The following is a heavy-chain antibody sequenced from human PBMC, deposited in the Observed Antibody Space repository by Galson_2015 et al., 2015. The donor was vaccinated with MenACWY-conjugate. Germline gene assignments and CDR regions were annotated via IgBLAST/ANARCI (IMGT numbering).Heavy chain of an antibody. J-gene: IGHJ2*01. Sequence: ETLSLTCAVYGGSFSGYYWSWIRQPPGKGLEWIGEMNHSGSTNYSPSLKRRVTISVDTTKNQFSLKLNSVTAADTAVYYCARQRGLTGYSYWYFDLWGRGTLVTVSS. CDR1: GGSFSGYY. V-gene: IGHV4-34*01. CDR3: ARQRGLTGYSYWYFDL. CDR2: MNHSGST. D-gene: IGHD3-9*01.